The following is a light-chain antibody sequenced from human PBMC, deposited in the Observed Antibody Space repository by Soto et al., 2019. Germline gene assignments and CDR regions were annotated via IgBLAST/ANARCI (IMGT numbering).Light chain of an antibody. J-gene: IGKJ5*01. Sequence: EIVLTQSPCTLSLSPGERATLSCRASQSVSSTYLAWYQQKPGQPPRLLIYGASSRATGIPDRFSGSGSETEFTLTITRLESEDFAVYYCQQYCSSPVTFGQGTRLDIK. CDR3: QQYCSSPVT. V-gene: IGKV3-20*01. CDR1: QSVSSTY. CDR2: GAS.